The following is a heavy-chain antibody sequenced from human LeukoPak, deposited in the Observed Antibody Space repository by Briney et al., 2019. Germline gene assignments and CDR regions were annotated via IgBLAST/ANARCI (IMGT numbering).Heavy chain of an antibody. CDR2: IYYSGST. CDR1: GGSISSSSYY. J-gene: IGHJ2*01. Sequence: PSETLSLTCTVSGGSISSSSYYWGWIRQPPGKGLEWIGSIYYSGSTYYNPSLKSRVTISVDTSKNQFSLKLSSVTAADTAVYYCATTYYYDSSGYYYVLPENWYFDLWGRGTLVTVSS. D-gene: IGHD3-22*01. CDR3: ATTYYYDSSGYYYVLPENWYFDL. V-gene: IGHV4-39*01.